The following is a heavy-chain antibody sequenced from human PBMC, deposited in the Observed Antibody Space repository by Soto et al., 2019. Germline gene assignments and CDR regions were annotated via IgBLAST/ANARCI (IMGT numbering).Heavy chain of an antibody. D-gene: IGHD2-21*02. CDR2: IYYSGST. V-gene: IGHV4-30-4*01. Sequence: LSRTCTVSGGSISSGDYYWSWIRQPPGKGLEWIGYIYYSGSTYYNPSLKSRVTISVDTSKNQFSLKLSSVTAADTAVYYCARDNCGGDCYPDSYGMDVWGQGTTVTVSS. J-gene: IGHJ6*02. CDR1: GGSISSGDYY. CDR3: ARDNCGGDCYPDSYGMDV.